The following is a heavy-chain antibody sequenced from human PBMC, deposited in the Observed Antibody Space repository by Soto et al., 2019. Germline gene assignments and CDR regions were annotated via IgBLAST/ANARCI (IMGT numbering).Heavy chain of an antibody. Sequence: EVQLVESGGGLVQPGGSLRLSCAASGFTFSSYWMTWVRQAPGKGREWVANIKQDGSEKYYVDSVKGRFTISRDNAKNSLYLQMNSLRAEDTAVYYCARHYCSGGSCLFGPWGQGTLVTVSS. CDR3: ARHYCSGGSCLFGP. V-gene: IGHV3-7*01. D-gene: IGHD2-15*01. CDR2: IKQDGSEK. J-gene: IGHJ5*02. CDR1: GFTFSSYW.